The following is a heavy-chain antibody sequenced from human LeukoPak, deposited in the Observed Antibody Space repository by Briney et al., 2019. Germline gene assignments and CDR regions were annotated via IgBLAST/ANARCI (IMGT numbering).Heavy chain of an antibody. CDR3: AKDPTYEFWSGYYADY. CDR2: ISGGGGST. D-gene: IGHD3-3*01. Sequence: PGGSLRLSCAASGFTFSSYAMNWVRQGPGKGLEWVSIISGGGGSTYYADSVKGRFTISRDISKNTLSLQMNSLRAEDTAVYYCAKDPTYEFWSGYYADYWGQGTLVTVSS. J-gene: IGHJ4*02. CDR1: GFTFSSYA. V-gene: IGHV3-23*01.